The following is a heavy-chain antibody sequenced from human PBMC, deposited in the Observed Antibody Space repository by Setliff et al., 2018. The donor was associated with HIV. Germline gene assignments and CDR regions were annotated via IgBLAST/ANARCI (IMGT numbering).Heavy chain of an antibody. J-gene: IGHJ4*02. CDR1: GAPLSSYY. CDR2: VSHSGST. CDR3: ARDQRLSY. Sequence: PSETLSLTCTVSGAPLSSYYLNWIRQPPGKGLEWIGEVSHSGSTNYNPSLKSRVAISVDKSKNQFSLELNSVTAADTAVYYCARDQRLSYWGQGTLVTVSS. V-gene: IGHV4-59*12.